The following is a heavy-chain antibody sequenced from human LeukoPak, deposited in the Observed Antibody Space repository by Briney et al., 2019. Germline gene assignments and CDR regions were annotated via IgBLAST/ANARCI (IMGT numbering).Heavy chain of an antibody. CDR3: ARHSLSSAAGTD. D-gene: IGHD6-13*01. Sequence: SETLSLTCAVSGGSISSGGYSWSWIRQPPGKGLEWIGYIYHSGSTYYNPSLKSRVTISVDRSKNQFSLKLSSVTAADTAVYYCARHSLSSAAGTDWGQGTLVTVSS. CDR1: GGSISSGGYS. J-gene: IGHJ4*02. V-gene: IGHV4-30-2*01. CDR2: IYHSGST.